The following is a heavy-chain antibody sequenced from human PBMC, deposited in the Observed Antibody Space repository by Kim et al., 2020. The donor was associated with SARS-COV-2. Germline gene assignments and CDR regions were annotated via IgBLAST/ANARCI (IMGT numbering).Heavy chain of an antibody. V-gene: IGHV3-30*04. CDR3: ANPFPTVTTDVDDYAFDI. J-gene: IGHJ3*02. CDR2: ISYDGSNK. D-gene: IGHD4-17*01. CDR1: GFTFSSYA. Sequence: GGSLRLSCAASGFTFSSYAMHWVRQAPGKGLEWVAVISYDGSNKYYADSVKGRFTISRDNSKNTLYLQMNSLRAEDTAVYYCANPFPTVTTDVDDYAFDIWGQGTMVTVSS.